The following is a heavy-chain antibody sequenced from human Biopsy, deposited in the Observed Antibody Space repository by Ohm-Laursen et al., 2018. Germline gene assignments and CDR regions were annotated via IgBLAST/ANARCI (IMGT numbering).Heavy chain of an antibody. Sequence: SVKVSCKGSEFSFSRYDMHWVRQAPGRGLEWMGIISPSGGGTMDTQKFQDRLTMARDTSTSTVHMELKSLKSEDTAVYYCAIFEGYSDDNLDYEHYGMDVWGQGTTVTVSS. CDR1: EFSFSRYD. CDR3: AIFEGYSDDNLDYEHYGMDV. V-gene: IGHV1-46*01. CDR2: ISPSGGGT. D-gene: IGHD1-26*01. J-gene: IGHJ6*02.